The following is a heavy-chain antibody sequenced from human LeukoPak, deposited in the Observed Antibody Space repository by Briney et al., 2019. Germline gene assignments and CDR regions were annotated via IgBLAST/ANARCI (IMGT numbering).Heavy chain of an antibody. CDR3: CQGVSRFYYYHGMDV. V-gene: IGHV3-9*01. CDR2: ISWNSGSI. Sequence: PGRSLRLSCAASGFTFDDYAMHWVRQAPGKGLEWVSGISWNSGSIGYADSVKGRFTISRDNAKNSLYLQMNSLRAEDTALYYRCQGVSRFYYYHGMDVWGQGTTVNVSS. D-gene: IGHD2-15*01. J-gene: IGHJ6*02. CDR1: GFTFDDYA.